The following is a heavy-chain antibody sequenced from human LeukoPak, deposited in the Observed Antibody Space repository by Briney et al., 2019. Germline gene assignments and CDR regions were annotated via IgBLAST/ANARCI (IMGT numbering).Heavy chain of an antibody. CDR1: GYTFTSYG. V-gene: IGHV1-18*01. CDR3: ARASYYYDSSGYSPAVY. J-gene: IGHJ4*02. Sequence: ASVKVSCKASGYTFTSYGISWVRQAPGQGLEWIGWISAYNGNTNYAQKLQGRVTMTTDTSTSTAYMELRSLRSDDTAVYYCARASYYYDSSGYSPAVYWGQGTLVAVSS. CDR2: ISAYNGNT. D-gene: IGHD3-22*01.